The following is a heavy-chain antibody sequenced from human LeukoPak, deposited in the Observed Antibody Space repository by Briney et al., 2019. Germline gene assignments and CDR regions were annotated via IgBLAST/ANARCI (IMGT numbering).Heavy chain of an antibody. V-gene: IGHV3-21*01. J-gene: IGHJ3*02. CDR2: ISSSSSYI. CDR3: ARELTYYYDSSGHADAFDI. Sequence: GGSLRLSCAASGFTLSSYSMNWVRQAPGKGLEWVSSISSSSSYIYYADSVKGRFTISRDNAKNSLYLQMNSLRAEDTAVYYCARELTYYYDSSGHADAFDIWGQGTMVTVSS. CDR1: GFTLSSYS. D-gene: IGHD3-22*01.